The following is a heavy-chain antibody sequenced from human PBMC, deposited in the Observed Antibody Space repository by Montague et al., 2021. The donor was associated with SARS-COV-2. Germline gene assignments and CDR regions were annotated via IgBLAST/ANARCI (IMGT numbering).Heavy chain of an antibody. CDR3: ARGLWFGELLSLYYYYGMDV. Sequence: CAISGDSVSSNSAAGKWRRQSPLRGLEWLGRTYDRCKWYNDYAVSVKSRITINPDTSKNRFSLQLNSVTPEDTAVYYCARGLWFGELLSLYYYYGMDVWGQGTTVTVSS. CDR1: GDSVSSNSAA. J-gene: IGHJ6*02. D-gene: IGHD3-10*01. CDR2: TYDRCKWYN. V-gene: IGHV6-1*01.